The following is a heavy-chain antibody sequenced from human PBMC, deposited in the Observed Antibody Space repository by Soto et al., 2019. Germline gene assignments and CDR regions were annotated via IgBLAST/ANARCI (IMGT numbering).Heavy chain of an antibody. CDR2: ISYDGSNK. CDR3: AKDQGRYYYYGMDV. J-gene: IGHJ6*02. V-gene: IGHV3-30*18. Sequence: VAVISYDGSNKYYADSVKGRFTISRDNSKNTLYLQMNSLRAEDTAVYYCAKDQGRYYYYGMDVWGQGTTVTVSS.